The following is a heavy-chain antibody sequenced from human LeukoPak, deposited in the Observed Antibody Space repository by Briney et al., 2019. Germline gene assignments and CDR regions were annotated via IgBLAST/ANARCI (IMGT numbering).Heavy chain of an antibody. CDR1: GYTFTGYY. Sequence: GASVKVSCKASGYTFTGYYMHWVRQAPGQGLEWMGWINPNSGGTNYAQKFQGRVTMTRDTSISTAYMELSRLRSDDTAVYYCAREEGYGSGSPGHDWGQGTLVTVSS. D-gene: IGHD3-10*01. CDR3: AREEGYGSGSPGHD. CDR2: INPNSGGT. V-gene: IGHV1-2*02. J-gene: IGHJ4*02.